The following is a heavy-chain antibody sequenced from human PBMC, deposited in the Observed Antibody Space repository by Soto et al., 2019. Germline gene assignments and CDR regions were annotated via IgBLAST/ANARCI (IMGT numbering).Heavy chain of an antibody. Sequence: DLAWIGYIYYSGSTYYNPSLKSRVTISVDTSKNQFSLKLSSVTAADTAVYYCARVEQQLPGHDYGMDVWGQGTTVTVSS. CDR2: IYYSGST. J-gene: IGHJ6*02. D-gene: IGHD6-13*01. CDR3: ARVEQQLPGHDYGMDV. V-gene: IGHV4-31*02.